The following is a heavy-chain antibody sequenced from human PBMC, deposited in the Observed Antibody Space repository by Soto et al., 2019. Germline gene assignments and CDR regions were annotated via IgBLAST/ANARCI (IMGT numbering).Heavy chain of an antibody. CDR2: MNPNSGNT. V-gene: IGHV1-8*01. D-gene: IGHD3-10*01. J-gene: IGHJ4*02. Sequence: ASVKVSCKASGYTFTSYDINWVRQATGQGLEWMGWMNPNSGNTGYAQKFQGRVTMTRNTSISTAYMELSSLRSEDTAVYYCAASPLTYYYGSGSSNYFDYWGQGTLVTVSS. CDR1: GYTFTSYD. CDR3: AASPLTYYYGSGSSNYFDY.